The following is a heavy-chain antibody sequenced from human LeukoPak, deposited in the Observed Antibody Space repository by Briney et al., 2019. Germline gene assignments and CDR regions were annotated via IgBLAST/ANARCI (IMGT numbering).Heavy chain of an antibody. CDR3: ARSRDGYNDFDY. CDR1: GFTFSSYG. V-gene: IGHV3-30*02. Sequence: GGSLRLSCAASGFTFSSYGMHWVRQAPGKGLEWVAYIQYDGSNEQYADSVKGRFTISRDNAKNTLYLQMNSLRAEDTAVYYCARSRDGYNDFDYWGQGTLVTVSS. CDR2: IQYDGSNE. J-gene: IGHJ4*01. D-gene: IGHD5-24*01.